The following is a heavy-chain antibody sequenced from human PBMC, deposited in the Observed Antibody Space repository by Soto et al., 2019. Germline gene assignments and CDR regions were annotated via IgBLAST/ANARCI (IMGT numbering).Heavy chain of an antibody. CDR1: GYTFTSYG. V-gene: IGHV1-18*04. J-gene: IGHJ4*02. CDR2: ISAYNGNT. CDR3: ARDLYYYDSSGPPEY. D-gene: IGHD3-22*01. Sequence: QVQLVQSGAEVKKPGASVKVSCKASGYTFTSYGISWVRQAPGQGLEWMGWISAYNGNTNYAQKLQGRVTMTTDTSTSTAYMEPRSLRSDDTAVYYCARDLYYYDSSGPPEYWGQGTLVTVSS.